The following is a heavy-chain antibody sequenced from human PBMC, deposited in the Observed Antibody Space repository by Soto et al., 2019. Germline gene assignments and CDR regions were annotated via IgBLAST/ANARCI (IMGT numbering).Heavy chain of an antibody. CDR1: GASIASGDYY. J-gene: IGHJ4*02. CDR3: VGTGTMVDY. CDR2: IYYTGDG. Sequence: SETLSLTCSVSGASIASGDYYWSWVRQPPGKGLEWIGYIYYTGDGYYNPSLESRLSISLDSSKNQFSLELRSVSAADTAIYYCVGTGTMVDYWGQGTLVTVSS. D-gene: IGHD1-7*01. V-gene: IGHV4-30-4*08.